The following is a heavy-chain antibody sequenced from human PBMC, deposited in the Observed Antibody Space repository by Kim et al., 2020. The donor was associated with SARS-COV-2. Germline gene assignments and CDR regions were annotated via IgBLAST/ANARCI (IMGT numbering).Heavy chain of an antibody. CDR2: ISYDGSNK. Sequence: GGSLRLSCAASGFTFSSYGMHWVRQAPGKGLEWVAVISYDGSNKYYADSVKGRFTISRDNSKNTLYLQMNSLRAEDTAVYYCARRIFDLWGRGTLVTVSS. CDR3: ARRIFDL. V-gene: IGHV3-30*03. CDR1: GFTFSSYG. J-gene: IGHJ2*01.